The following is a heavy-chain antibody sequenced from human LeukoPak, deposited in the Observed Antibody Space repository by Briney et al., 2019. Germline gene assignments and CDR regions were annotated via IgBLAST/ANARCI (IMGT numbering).Heavy chain of an antibody. CDR1: GGSISSGGYY. Sequence: PSQTLSLTCTVSGGSISSGGYYWSWIRQPPGKGLEWIGYIYHSGSTYYNPSLKSRVTISVDTSKNQFSLKLSSVTAADTAVHYCARDQFVSVGIKAFDIWGQGTMVTVSS. CDR3: ARDQFVSVGIKAFDI. J-gene: IGHJ3*02. D-gene: IGHD2-15*01. V-gene: IGHV4-30-2*01. CDR2: IYHSGST.